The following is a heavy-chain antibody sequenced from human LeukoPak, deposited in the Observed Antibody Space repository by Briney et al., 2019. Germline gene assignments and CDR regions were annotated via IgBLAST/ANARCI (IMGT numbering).Heavy chain of an antibody. CDR3: AREIGDIVVVPAANDAFDI. Sequence: GGSLSLSCAASGFTFSSYSMNWVRQAPGKGLEWVSSISSSSSYIYYADSVKGRFTISRDNAKNSLYLQMNSLRAEDTAVYYCAREIGDIVVVPAANDAFDIWGQGTMVTVSS. CDR2: ISSSSSYI. J-gene: IGHJ3*02. V-gene: IGHV3-21*01. CDR1: GFTFSSYS. D-gene: IGHD2-2*01.